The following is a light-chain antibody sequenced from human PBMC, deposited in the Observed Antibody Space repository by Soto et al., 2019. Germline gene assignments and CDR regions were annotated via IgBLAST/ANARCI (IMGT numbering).Light chain of an antibody. CDR1: QSLNIW. V-gene: IGKV1-5*03. CDR2: QAS. Sequence: DIQMTQSPSTLPASVGDRVTITCRASQSLNIWLAWYQQKPGRAPQLLIYQASTLASGVPSRFSGSGSGSEFTLTISSLQPDDFATYFCQQYNDYWTFGQGTKVDNK. J-gene: IGKJ1*01. CDR3: QQYNDYWT.